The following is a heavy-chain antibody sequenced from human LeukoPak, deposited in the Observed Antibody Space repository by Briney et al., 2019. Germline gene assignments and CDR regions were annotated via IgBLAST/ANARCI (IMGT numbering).Heavy chain of an antibody. J-gene: IGHJ4*02. CDR1: GGSISSSNW. D-gene: IGHD4-17*01. CDR3: ARASHDYGDYSHFDY. Sequence: SSGTLSLTCAVSGGSISSSNWWSWVRQPPGKGLEWIGEIYHSGSTNYNPSLKSRVTIAVDKSKNQFSLKLSSVTAADTAVYYCARASHDYGDYSHFDYWGQGTLVTVSS. V-gene: IGHV4-4*02. CDR2: IYHSGST.